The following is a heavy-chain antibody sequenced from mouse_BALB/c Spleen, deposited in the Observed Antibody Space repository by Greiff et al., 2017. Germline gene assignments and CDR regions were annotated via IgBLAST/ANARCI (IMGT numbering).Heavy chain of an antibody. Sequence: VKLQESGAELVRPGSSVKISCKASGYAFSSYWMNWVKQRPGQGLEWIGQIYPGDGDTNYNGKFKGKATLTADKSSSTAYMQLSSLTSEDSAVYFCARDYYGSSYDWFAYWGQGTLVTVSA. CDR2: IYPGDGDT. CDR3: ARDYYGSSYDWFAY. V-gene: IGHV1-80*01. D-gene: IGHD1-1*01. J-gene: IGHJ3*01. CDR1: GYAFSSYW.